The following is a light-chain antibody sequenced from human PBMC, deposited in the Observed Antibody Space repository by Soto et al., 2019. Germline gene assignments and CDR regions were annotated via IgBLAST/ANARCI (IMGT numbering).Light chain of an antibody. CDR3: SSYTSSRPVHVV. CDR2: DVS. J-gene: IGLJ2*01. CDR1: SSDVGGYNY. V-gene: IGLV2-14*01. Sequence: QSALTQPASVSGSPGQSITISCTGTSSDVGGYNYVSWYQQHPGKAPKLMIYDVSNRPSGVSNRFSGSKSGNTASLTNSGLQDEAEADYYCSSYTSSRPVHVVFCGGTKLTVL.